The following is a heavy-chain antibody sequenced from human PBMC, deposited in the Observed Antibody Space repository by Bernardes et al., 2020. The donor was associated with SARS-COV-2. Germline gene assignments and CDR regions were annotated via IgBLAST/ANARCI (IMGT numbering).Heavy chain of an antibody. CDR3: SRGFLRRASHDTFDI. D-gene: IGHD3-3*01. J-gene: IGHJ3*02. Sequence: GGSLCLSCAASGFAFSTYDMHWVRQTPGKGLEWVSGIGTADDTYYADSVKGRFTISRENANNSLYLQMDSLRAGDTAIYFCSRGFLRRASHDTFDIWGQGTMVTVSS. CDR2: IGTADDT. V-gene: IGHV3-13*04. CDR1: GFAFSTYD.